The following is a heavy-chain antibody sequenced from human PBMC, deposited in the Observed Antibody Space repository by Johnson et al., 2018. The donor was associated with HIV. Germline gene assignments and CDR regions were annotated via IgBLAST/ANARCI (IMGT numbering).Heavy chain of an antibody. CDR1: GFTFSSYA. Sequence: VPLVESGGGLVKPGGSLRLSCAASGFTFSSYAMHWVRQAPGKGLEYVSAISSNGGSTYYANSVKGRFTISRDNSKNSLYLQMNSLRVEDTAEYYCVKDTDYDYYDNSGAAFDIWGQGTMVTVSS. CDR2: ISSNGGST. CDR3: VKDTDYDYYDNSGAAFDI. V-gene: IGHV3-64*01. J-gene: IGHJ3*02. D-gene: IGHD3-22*01.